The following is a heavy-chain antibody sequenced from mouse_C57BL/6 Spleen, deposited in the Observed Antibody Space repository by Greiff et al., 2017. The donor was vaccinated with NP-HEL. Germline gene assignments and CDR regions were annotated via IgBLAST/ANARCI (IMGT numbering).Heavy chain of an antibody. D-gene: IGHD3-2*02. J-gene: IGHJ3*01. CDR1: GYTFTSYW. Sequence: QVQLQQSGAELVRPGSSVKLSCKASGYTFTSYWMHWVKQRPIQGLEWIGNIDPSDSETHYNQKFKDKATLTVDKSSSTAYMQLSSLTSEDSAVYYCARKGTAQAYLAYWGQGTLVTVSA. CDR2: IDPSDSET. CDR3: ARKGTAQAYLAY. V-gene: IGHV1-52*01.